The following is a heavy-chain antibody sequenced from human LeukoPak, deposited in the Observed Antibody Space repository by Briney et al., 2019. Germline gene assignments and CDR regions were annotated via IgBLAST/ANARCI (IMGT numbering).Heavy chain of an antibody. Sequence: PSETLSLTCTVSGGSISSGDYYWSWIRQPPGKGLEWIGYIYYSGSTYYNPSLKSRVTISVDTSKNQFSLKLSSVTAADTAVYYCARGVENRDYCSGTSCHWFDHWGQGTLVTVSS. J-gene: IGHJ5*02. V-gene: IGHV4-30-4*01. CDR1: GGSISSGDYY. D-gene: IGHD2-2*01. CDR3: ARGVENRDYCSGTSCHWFDH. CDR2: IYYSGST.